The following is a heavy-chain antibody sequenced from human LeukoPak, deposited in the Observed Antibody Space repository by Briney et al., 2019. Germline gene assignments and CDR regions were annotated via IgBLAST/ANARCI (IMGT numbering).Heavy chain of an antibody. J-gene: IGHJ4*02. Sequence: GGSLRLSCAASGFIVSGDFMSWVRQAPGKGLEWVSVIYSDGSTYYADSVKGRFTISRDNSKNTLDLQVTGLRAEDTAVYYCARERGRGRDSPWFDYWGQGTLVTVSS. CDR2: IYSDGST. D-gene: IGHD1-26*01. CDR1: GFIVSGDF. V-gene: IGHV3-66*01. CDR3: ARERGRGRDSPWFDY.